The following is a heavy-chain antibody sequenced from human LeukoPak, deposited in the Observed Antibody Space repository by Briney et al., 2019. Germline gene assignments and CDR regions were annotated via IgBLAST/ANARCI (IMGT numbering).Heavy chain of an antibody. J-gene: IGHJ5*02. V-gene: IGHV3-30*03. CDR1: GFTFSSYG. CDR2: ISYDGSYE. Sequence: PGRSLRLSCAASGFTFSSYGMRWVRQAPGKGLEWVAVISYDGSYEYYADSVKGGFSTSRETAKKSLCMQMSCLRAEKTAVYYSARDEEARTVITWWFDPWGQGTLVTVSS. D-gene: IGHD3-16*01. CDR3: ARDEEARTVITWWFDP.